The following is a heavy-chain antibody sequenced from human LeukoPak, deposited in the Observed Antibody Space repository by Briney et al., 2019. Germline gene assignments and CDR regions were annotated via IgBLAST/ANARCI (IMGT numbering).Heavy chain of an antibody. Sequence: PGGSLRLSCAASGFSFSTYWMHWVRQVPGTGLVWVSRTNTDGSITDYADSVKGRFTISRDNAKDTLYPQMNSLRPEDTAVYYCGRDLGGRGGAWGQGTLVTVSS. CDR3: GRDLGGRGGA. J-gene: IGHJ5*02. CDR2: TNTDGSIT. CDR1: GFSFSTYW. V-gene: IGHV3-74*01. D-gene: IGHD1-26*01.